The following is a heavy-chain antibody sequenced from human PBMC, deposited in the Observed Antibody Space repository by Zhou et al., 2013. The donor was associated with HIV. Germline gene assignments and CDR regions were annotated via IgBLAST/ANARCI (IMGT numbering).Heavy chain of an antibody. Sequence: QVQLVQSGAEVRKPGASVKVSCKASGYSFTSYDINWVRQATGQGLESMGWMNPNTGNTGYAQKFQGRVTMTSNTSISTVYMELSSLSPDDTAVYYCARRRDSSGWYGHYYYYGMDVWGQGTTVTVSS. CDR3: ARRRDSSGWYGHYYYYGMDV. D-gene: IGHD6-19*01. J-gene: IGHJ6*02. CDR1: GYSFTSYD. V-gene: IGHV1-8*01. CDR2: MNPNTGNT.